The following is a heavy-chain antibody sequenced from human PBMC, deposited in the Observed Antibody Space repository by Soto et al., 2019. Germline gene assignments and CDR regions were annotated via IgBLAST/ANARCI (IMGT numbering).Heavy chain of an antibody. V-gene: IGHV3-48*02. J-gene: IGHJ6*02. CDR2: ISSSSSTI. CDR1: GFAFSSYS. Sequence: GGSLRLSCAASGFAFSSYSMNWVRQAPGKGLEWVSYISSSSSTIYYADSVKGRFTISRDNAKNSLYLQMNSLRDEDTAVYYCARDLGAVVVPAAIYYYHGMDVWGQGTTVTVSS. CDR3: ARDLGAVVVPAAIYYYHGMDV. D-gene: IGHD2-2*01.